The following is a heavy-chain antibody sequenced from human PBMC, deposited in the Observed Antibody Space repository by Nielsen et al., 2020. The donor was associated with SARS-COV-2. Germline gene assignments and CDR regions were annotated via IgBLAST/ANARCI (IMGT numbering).Heavy chain of an antibody. CDR1: GFTFSDYY. V-gene: IGHV3-11*05. CDR2: ISSSSSYT. CDR3: ARDQRSEYFDL. D-gene: IGHD3-3*01. J-gene: IGHJ2*01. Sequence: GESLKISCAASGFTFSDYYMSWIRQAPGKGLEWVSHISSSSSYTNYADSVKGRFTISRDNAKNSLYLQMNSLRAEDTAVYYCARDQRSEYFDLWGRGTLVTVSS.